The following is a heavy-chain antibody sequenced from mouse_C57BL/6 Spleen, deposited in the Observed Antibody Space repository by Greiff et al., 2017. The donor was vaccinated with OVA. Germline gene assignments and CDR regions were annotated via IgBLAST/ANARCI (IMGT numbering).Heavy chain of an antibody. D-gene: IGHD1-1*01. CDR3: ARAPHYYGINPYGYFDV. CDR1: GYTFTSYW. Sequence: QVQLQQPGAELVKPGASVKMSCKASGYTFTSYWITWVKQRPGQGLEWIGDIYPGSGSTNYNEKFKSKATLTVDTSSSTAYMQLSSLTSEDSAVYDCARAPHYYGINPYGYFDVWGTGTTVTVSS. V-gene: IGHV1-55*01. J-gene: IGHJ1*03. CDR2: IYPGSGST.